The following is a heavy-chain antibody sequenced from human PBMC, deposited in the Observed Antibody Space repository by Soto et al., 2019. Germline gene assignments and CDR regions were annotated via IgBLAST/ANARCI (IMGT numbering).Heavy chain of an antibody. V-gene: IGHV3-23*01. CDR1: GFTFSSYA. CDR2: ISGSGGST. Sequence: GGSLRLSCAASGFTFSSYAMSWVRKAPGKGLEWVSAISGSGGSTYYADSVKGRFTISRDNSKNTRYLQMNSLRADDTAGYYCAPPETAGGFDYWGQGALVTVSS. J-gene: IGHJ4*02. CDR3: APPETAGGFDY. D-gene: IGHD2-21*02.